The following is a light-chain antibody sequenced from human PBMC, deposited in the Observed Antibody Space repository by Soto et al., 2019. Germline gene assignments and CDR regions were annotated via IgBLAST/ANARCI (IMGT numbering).Light chain of an antibody. CDR3: QQFDNLIT. CDR1: QSINNNY. Sequence: EIVLTQSPATLSLSPGERATLSCGASQSINNNYLAWYQQKPGLAPRLLIYDASTRAAGIPDRFSGSGSGTDFTLTISRLAPEDFAVYYCQQFDNLITFGGGTKVEIK. V-gene: IGKV3D-20*01. CDR2: DAS. J-gene: IGKJ4*01.